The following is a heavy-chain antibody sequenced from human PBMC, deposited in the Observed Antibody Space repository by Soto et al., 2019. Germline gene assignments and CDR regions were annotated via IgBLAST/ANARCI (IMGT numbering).Heavy chain of an antibody. V-gene: IGHV3-64D*06. CDR1: GFTFSSYA. D-gene: IGHD3-10*01. Sequence: GGSLRLSCSASGFTFSSYAMHWVRQAPGKGLEYVSAISSNGGSTYYADSVKGRFTISRDNSKNTLYLQMSSLRAEDTAVYYCNVLLWFGELFSVHWGQGTLVTVSS. J-gene: IGHJ4*02. CDR3: NVLLWFGELFSVH. CDR2: ISSNGGST.